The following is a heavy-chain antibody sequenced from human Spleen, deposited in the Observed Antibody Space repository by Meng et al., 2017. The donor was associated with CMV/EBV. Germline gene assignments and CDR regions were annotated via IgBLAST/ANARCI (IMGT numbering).Heavy chain of an antibody. CDR1: GFTLDSYT. V-gene: IGHV3-21*01. J-gene: IGHJ4*02. Sequence: GESLKISCAVSGFTLDSYTMNWVRQAPGKGLEWVSQVSRTSTYRYYADSVRGRFTVSRDNAKNSVYLQMNNLRPEDTAVYYCTRDRDHISAAGAHYFDLWGQGALVTVSS. CDR3: TRDRDHISAAGAHYFDL. CDR2: VSRTSTYR. D-gene: IGHD6-13*01.